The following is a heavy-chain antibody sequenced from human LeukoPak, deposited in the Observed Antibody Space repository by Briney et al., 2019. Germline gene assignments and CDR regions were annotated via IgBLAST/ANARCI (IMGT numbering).Heavy chain of an antibody. CDR1: GFTFSSYA. D-gene: IGHD3-22*01. Sequence: GGSLRLSFAASGFTFSSYAMSWVRQAPGKGLEWVSAISGSGGSTYYADSVKGRFTISRDNSKNTLYLQMNSLRAEDTAVYYCAKEPGTMIVVVITTPYFDYWGQGTLVTVSS. CDR2: ISGSGGST. CDR3: AKEPGTMIVVVITTPYFDY. J-gene: IGHJ4*02. V-gene: IGHV3-23*01.